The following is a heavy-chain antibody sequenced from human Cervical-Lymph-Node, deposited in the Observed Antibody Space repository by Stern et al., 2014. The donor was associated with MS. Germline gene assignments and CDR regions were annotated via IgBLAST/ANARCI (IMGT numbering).Heavy chain of an antibody. Sequence: VQLVESGAEVKKPGASVKVSCKASGGTFSSYAIHWVRQAPGQGLEWMGVIIPIFGTANYAQKFQGRVTMTQDTSNRTAYIQLSSLRSEDTAVYYCARGELKEGLVRGMDVWGQGTTVTVSS. J-gene: IGHJ6*02. D-gene: IGHD1-26*01. V-gene: IGHV1-69*06. CDR2: IIPIFGTA. CDR1: GGTFSSYA. CDR3: ARGELKEGLVRGMDV.